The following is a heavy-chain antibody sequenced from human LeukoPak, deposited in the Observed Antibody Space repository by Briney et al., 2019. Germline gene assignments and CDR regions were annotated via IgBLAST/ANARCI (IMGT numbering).Heavy chain of an antibody. J-gene: IGHJ4*02. V-gene: IGHV3-21*01. CDR2: ISSGSKYI. CDR3: ARALSYSYGSMDF. D-gene: IGHD5-18*01. CDR1: GFSFSSYS. Sequence: GGSLRLSCAASGFSFSSYSMNWVRQAPGKGLEWVSSISSGSKYIYNADSLKGRFTIYRDNAKNSLYLQMNSLRAEDTAVYYCARALSYSYGSMDFWGQGTLVIVSS.